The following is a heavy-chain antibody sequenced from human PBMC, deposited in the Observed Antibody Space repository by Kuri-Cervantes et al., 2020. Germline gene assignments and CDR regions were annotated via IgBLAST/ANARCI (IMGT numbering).Heavy chain of an antibody. D-gene: IGHD6-13*01. CDR3: ARSIAAASYPFFDY. V-gene: IGHV1-2*02. J-gene: IGHJ4*02. CDR2: INPNSGGT. CDR1: GYTFTGYY. Sequence: ASVKVSCKASGYTFTGYYMHWVRQAPGQGLEWMGWINPNSGGTNYAQKFQGRVTMTRDTSISTAYMEPSRLRSDDAAVYYCARSIAAASYPFFDYWGQGTLVTVSS.